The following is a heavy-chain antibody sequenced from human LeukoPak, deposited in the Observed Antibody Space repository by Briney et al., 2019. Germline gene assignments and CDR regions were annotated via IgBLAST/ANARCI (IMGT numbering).Heavy chain of an antibody. CDR1: GGSISSSNW. CDR2: IYHSGST. Sequence: PSETLSLTCAVSGGSISSSNWWSWVRQPPGKGLEWIGEIYHSGSTNYNPSLKSRVTISVDKSKNQFSLKLSSVTAADTAVYYCARDSSSWWDWFDPWGQGTLVTVSS. V-gene: IGHV4-4*02. D-gene: IGHD6-13*01. J-gene: IGHJ5*02. CDR3: ARDSSSWWDWFDP.